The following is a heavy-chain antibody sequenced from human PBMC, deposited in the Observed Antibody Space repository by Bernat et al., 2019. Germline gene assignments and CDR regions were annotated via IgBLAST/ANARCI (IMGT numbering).Heavy chain of an antibody. CDR1: GGSISSYY. D-gene: IGHD3-22*01. CDR3: ARHVQGDDSSGYFFDY. Sequence: QVQLQESGPGLVKPSETLSLTCTVSGGSISSYYWSWIRQPPGKGLEWIGYIYYSGSTNYNPSLKSRVTISVDTSKNQFSLKLSSVTAADTAVYYCARHVQGDDSSGYFFDYWGQGTLVTVSS. V-gene: IGHV4-59*08. J-gene: IGHJ4*02. CDR2: IYYSGST.